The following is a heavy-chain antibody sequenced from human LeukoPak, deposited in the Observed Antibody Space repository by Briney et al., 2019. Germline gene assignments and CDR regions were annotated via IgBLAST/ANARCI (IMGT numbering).Heavy chain of an antibody. CDR1: GVTFRGYY. CDR2: IHYTGAT. J-gene: IGHJ2*01. D-gene: IGHD7-27*01. V-gene: IGHV4-34*01. CDR3: ARGVLGPYYFDL. Sequence: SETLSLTCAVYGVTFRGYYWSWLRQPPGKGLEWIGEIHYTGATNYKPSLKSRVTISGDPSKNQVSLRVYSVTAADTAVYYCARGVLGPYYFDLWGRGTLVTVSS.